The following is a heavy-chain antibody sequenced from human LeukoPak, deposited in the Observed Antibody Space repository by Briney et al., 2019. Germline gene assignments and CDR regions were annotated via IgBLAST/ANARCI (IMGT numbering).Heavy chain of an antibody. CDR3: AREYVFWVGYYGGGDWFDP. V-gene: IGHV4-39*07. CDR1: GGSISSSSYY. CDR2: IYYSGST. J-gene: IGHJ5*02. D-gene: IGHD3-3*01. Sequence: SETLSLTCTVSGGSISSSSYYWGWIRQPPGKGLEWIGSIYYSGSTYYNPSLKSRVTISVDTSKNQFSLKLSSVTAADTAVYYCAREYVFWVGYYGGGDWFDPWAQEPWSPSPQ.